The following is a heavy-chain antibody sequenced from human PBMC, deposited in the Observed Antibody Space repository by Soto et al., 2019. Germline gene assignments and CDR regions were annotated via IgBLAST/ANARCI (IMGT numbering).Heavy chain of an antibody. CDR3: ARGIATNYYMDV. Sequence: GGSLRLSCAASGFTFSSYSMNWVRQAPGKGLEWVSSISSSSYIYYADSVKGRFTISRDNAKNSLYLQMNSLRAEDTAVYYCARGIATNYYMDVWGKGTTVTVSS. V-gene: IGHV3-21*01. J-gene: IGHJ6*03. D-gene: IGHD5-12*01. CDR2: ISSSSYI. CDR1: GFTFSSYS.